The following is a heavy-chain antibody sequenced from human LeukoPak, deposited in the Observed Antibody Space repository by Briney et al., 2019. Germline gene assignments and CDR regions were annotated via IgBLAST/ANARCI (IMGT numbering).Heavy chain of an antibody. Sequence: GASVKVSCKASGYTFTGYYMHWVRQAPGQGLEWMGWINPNSGGTKYAQKFQGRVTMTRDTSISTAYMELSRLRSDDTAVYYCARDYCGGDCFPDYWGQGTLVTVSS. J-gene: IGHJ4*02. D-gene: IGHD2-21*02. CDR1: GYTFTGYY. V-gene: IGHV1-2*02. CDR3: ARDYCGGDCFPDY. CDR2: INPNSGGT.